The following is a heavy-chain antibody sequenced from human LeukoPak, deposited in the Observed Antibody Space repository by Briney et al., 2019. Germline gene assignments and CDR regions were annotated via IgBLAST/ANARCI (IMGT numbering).Heavy chain of an antibody. D-gene: IGHD5-18*01. CDR1: GFTFDDYA. CDR3: AKDIQLDYYYGMDV. V-gene: IGHV3-9*01. J-gene: IGHJ6*02. CDR2: TRWNRGSI. Sequence: GGSLRLSCAASGFTFDDYAMHWVRQAPGKGLEWVSGTRWNRGSIGYADSVKGRFTLSRDNAKNTLYLQMNSLRAEDTALYYCAKDIQLDYYYGMDVWGQGTTVTVSS.